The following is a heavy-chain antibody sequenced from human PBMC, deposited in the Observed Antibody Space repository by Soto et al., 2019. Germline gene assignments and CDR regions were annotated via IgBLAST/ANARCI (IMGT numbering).Heavy chain of an antibody. CDR2: INPNSGGT. J-gene: IGHJ6*02. D-gene: IGHD6-6*01. CDR1: GSTFTGYY. Sequence: ASVKVSCKASGSTFTGYYMHWVRQAPGQGLEWMGWINPNSGGTNYAQKFQGWVTMTRDTSISTAYMELSRLRSDDTAVYYCARGTSIAARPPDPYYYYGMDVWGQGTTVTVSS. CDR3: ARGTSIAARPPDPYYYYGMDV. V-gene: IGHV1-2*04.